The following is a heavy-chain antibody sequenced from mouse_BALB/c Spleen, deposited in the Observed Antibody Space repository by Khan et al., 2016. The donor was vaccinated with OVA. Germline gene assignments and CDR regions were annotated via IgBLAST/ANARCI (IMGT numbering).Heavy chain of an antibody. CDR2: INTYTGEP. V-gene: IGHV9-3-1*01. Sequence: QIQLVQSGPELKKPGETVKISCKASGYTFTNYGMNWVKQTPGKGLKWMGWINTYTGEPTYADDFKGRFAFSLETSANTAYLQLNNLKHDDTGTYVCARSASYWCCDVWGAGTTVKVSS. CDR1: GYTFTNYG. D-gene: IGHD6-1*01. CDR3: ARSASYWCCDV. J-gene: IGHJ1*01.